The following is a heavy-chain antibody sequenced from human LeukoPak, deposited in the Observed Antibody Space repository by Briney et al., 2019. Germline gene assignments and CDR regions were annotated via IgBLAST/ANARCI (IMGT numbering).Heavy chain of an antibody. CDR2: IYYSGGT. D-gene: IGHD2/OR15-2a*01. V-gene: IGHV4-59*01. CDR1: GGSMSSDY. J-gene: IGHJ4*02. Sequence: AETLTLTCTVSGGSMSSDYWGWIRQTPGSGLEWIGYIYYSGGTYYNPSLKSRVSISIDTSKNQFSLKLDSVTSADTAVYYCASGYYFPDYWGQGALATPSS. CDR3: ASGYYFPDY.